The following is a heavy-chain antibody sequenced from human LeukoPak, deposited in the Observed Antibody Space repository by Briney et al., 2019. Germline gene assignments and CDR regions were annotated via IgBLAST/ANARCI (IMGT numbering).Heavy chain of an antibody. V-gene: IGHV3-23*01. CDR1: AFTFSSYA. D-gene: IGHD6-19*01. J-gene: IGHJ2*01. CDR3: AKTLRESSGREYFDL. Sequence: SGGSLSLSCAASAFTFSSYARSWVRQAPGKGLEWVSAVSGSGGSTYYADPVKGRFTISRDNSKTTLSLQMNSLRAEDTAEYFCAKTLRESSGREYFDLWRRGTLVPVSS. CDR2: VSGSGGST.